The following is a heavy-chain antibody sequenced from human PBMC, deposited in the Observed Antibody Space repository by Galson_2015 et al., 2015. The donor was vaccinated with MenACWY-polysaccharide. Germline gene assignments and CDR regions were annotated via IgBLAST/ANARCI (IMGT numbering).Heavy chain of an antibody. Sequence: SVKVSCKASGYTFTNYYIHWVRQAPGQGLEWLGFINPSGGSASYAQKFQGRVTMTRDTSTGTVYVDLSSLRSEDTAVYYCARNAASGLDYWGHGTLVTVSS. CDR1: GYTFTNYY. V-gene: IGHV1-46*01. D-gene: IGHD3-10*01. CDR3: ARNAASGLDY. J-gene: IGHJ4*01. CDR2: INPSGGSA.